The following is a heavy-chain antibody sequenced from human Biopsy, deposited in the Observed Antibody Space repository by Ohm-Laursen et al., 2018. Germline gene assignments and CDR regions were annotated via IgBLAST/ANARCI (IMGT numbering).Heavy chain of an antibody. V-gene: IGHV3-23*01. CDR3: ARGGIAVAGTSFDY. CDR1: GFTFSSYA. J-gene: IGHJ4*02. D-gene: IGHD6-19*01. Sequence: GSLRLSCAASGFTFSSYAMNWVRQAPGKGLMWVSAISGSGGSTNYADSVKGRFTISRDNSKNTLYLQMNSLRAEDTAVYYCARGGIAVAGTSFDYWGQGTLVTVSS. CDR2: ISGSGGST.